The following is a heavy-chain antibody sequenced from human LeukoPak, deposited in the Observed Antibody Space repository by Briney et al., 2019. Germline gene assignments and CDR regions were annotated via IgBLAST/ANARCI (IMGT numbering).Heavy chain of an antibody. D-gene: IGHD5-12*01. CDR1: GFTFSNSA. J-gene: IGHJ4*02. Sequence: SVKVSCKASGFTFSNSAIQWVRQSRGQRLELIGWIVVASGNTNFAQKFQERVTITRDMSTNTAYMELSSLRSEDTAVYYCAADDLDIGYWGQGTLVTVSS. V-gene: IGHV1-58*02. CDR2: IVVASGNT. CDR3: AADDLDIGY.